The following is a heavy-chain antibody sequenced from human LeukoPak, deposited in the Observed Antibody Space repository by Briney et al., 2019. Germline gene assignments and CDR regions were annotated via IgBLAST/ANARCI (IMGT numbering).Heavy chain of an antibody. CDR3: ARDRGSSWSYYYYGMDV. Sequence: PGGSLRLSCAASGFTFSDYYMSWIRQAPGKGLEWVSYISSSGSTIYYADSVKGRFTIPRDNAKNSLYLQMNSLRAEDTAVYYCARDRGSSWSYYYYGMDVWGQGTTVTVSS. CDR1: GFTFSDYY. J-gene: IGHJ6*02. V-gene: IGHV3-11*01. D-gene: IGHD6-13*01. CDR2: ISSSGSTI.